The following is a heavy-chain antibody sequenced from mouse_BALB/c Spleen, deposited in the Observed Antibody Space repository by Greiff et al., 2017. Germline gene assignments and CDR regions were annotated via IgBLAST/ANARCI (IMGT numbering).Heavy chain of an antibody. CDR1: GFTFSSFG. Sequence: EVQGVESGGGLVQPGGSRKLSCAASGFTFSSFGMHWVRQAPEKGLEWVAYISSGSSTIYYADTVKGRFTISRDNPKNTLFLQMTSLRSEDTAMYYCARNRGGDYFDYWGQGTTLTVSS. V-gene: IGHV5-17*02. J-gene: IGHJ2*01. CDR2: ISSGSSTI. CDR3: ARNRGGDYFDY. D-gene: IGHD2-14*01.